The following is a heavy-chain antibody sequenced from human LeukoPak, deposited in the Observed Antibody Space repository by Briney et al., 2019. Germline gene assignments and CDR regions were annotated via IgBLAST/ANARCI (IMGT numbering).Heavy chain of an antibody. J-gene: IGHJ4*02. CDR1: LGTFSSYA. CDR3: ARDGLNGRDGYNFGRASDY. D-gene: IGHD5-24*01. CDR2: IIPILGIA. Sequence: SSVKVSCKASLGTFSSYAISCVRQAPAHGLEWRGRIIPILGIADYAQKFQGRVTITADKSTSTAYMELSSLRSEDTAVYYCARDGLNGRDGYNFGRASDYWGQGTLVTVSS. V-gene: IGHV1-69*04.